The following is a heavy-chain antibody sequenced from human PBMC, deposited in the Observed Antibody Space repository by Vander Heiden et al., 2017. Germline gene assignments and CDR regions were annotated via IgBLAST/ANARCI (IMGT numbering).Heavy chain of an antibody. CDR2: INPNSGAT. CDR3: ASESGSYYHY. Sequence: QVQLVQSGAEGKEPGASVKVSCKASGYTFIDYYTHWLRQAPGQGLEWMGWINPNSGATAYAHNFQGRVTVTRDTSISTAYMELSRLTSDDTAVYYCASESGSYYHYWGQGTLVTVSS. D-gene: IGHD1-26*01. CDR1: GYTFIDYY. V-gene: IGHV1-2*07. J-gene: IGHJ4*02.